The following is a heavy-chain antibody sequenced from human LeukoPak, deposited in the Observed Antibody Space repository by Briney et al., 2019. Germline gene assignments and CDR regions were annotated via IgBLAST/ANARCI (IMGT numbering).Heavy chain of an antibody. CDR3: ARGTYYDSSGYIDY. V-gene: IGHV4-34*01. CDR2: VNHSGST. CDR1: GGPFSAYY. J-gene: IGHJ4*02. D-gene: IGHD3-22*01. Sequence: SETLSLTCGVYGGPFSAYYWSWIRQPPGKGLEWIGEVNHSGSTNYNPSLKSRVTISVDTSKNQFSLKLSSVTAADTAVYYCARGTYYDSSGYIDYWGQGTLVTVSS.